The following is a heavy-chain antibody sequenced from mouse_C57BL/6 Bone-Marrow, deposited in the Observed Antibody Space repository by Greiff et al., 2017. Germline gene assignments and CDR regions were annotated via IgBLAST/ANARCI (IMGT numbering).Heavy chain of an antibody. CDR3: ARLTPFYYGYACYAMDY. D-gene: IGHD2-2*01. V-gene: IGHV5-12*01. CDR2: ISNGGGST. Sequence: EVMLVDSGGGLVQPGGSLKLSCAASGFTFSDYYMYWVRQTPEKRLEWVAYISNGGGSTYYPDTVKGRFTISRDNAKNTLYLQMSRLKSEDTLMYYCARLTPFYYGYACYAMDYWGQGTSVTVSS. J-gene: IGHJ4*01. CDR1: GFTFSDYY.